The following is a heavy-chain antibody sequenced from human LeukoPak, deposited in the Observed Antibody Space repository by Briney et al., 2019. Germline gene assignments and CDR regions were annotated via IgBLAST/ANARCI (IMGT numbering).Heavy chain of an antibody. CDR2: IYYSGST. D-gene: IGHD6-13*01. CDR1: GGSISSSSYY. CDR3: ARGRAAGTLYYFDY. Sequence: SETLSLTCTVSGGSISSSSYYWGWIRQPPGKGLEWIGSIYYSGSTYYNPSLKSRVSISVDTSKNQFSLKLSSVTAADTAVYYCARGRAAGTLYYFDYWGQGTLVTVSS. V-gene: IGHV4-39*07. J-gene: IGHJ4*02.